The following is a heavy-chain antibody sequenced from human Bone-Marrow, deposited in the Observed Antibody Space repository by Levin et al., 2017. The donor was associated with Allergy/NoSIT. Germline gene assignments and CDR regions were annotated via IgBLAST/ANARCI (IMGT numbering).Heavy chain of an antibody. J-gene: IGHJ4*02. Sequence: SGPTLVKPPQTLTLTCTFSGMSFLTPGEGVGWIRQAPGKAPEWLAVIYWDDDKRYRPSLETRLTISKDTPKNQVVLTLANMDPLDTGTYFCVHSVPNKAGLGYHFVHWGQGTLVTVSS. CDR2: IYWDDDK. D-gene: IGHD5-12*01. CDR3: VHSVPNKAGLGYHFVH. V-gene: IGHV2-5*02. CDR1: GMSFLTPGEG.